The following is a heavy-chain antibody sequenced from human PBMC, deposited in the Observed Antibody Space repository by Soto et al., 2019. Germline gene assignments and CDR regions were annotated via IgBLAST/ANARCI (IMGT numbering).Heavy chain of an antibody. J-gene: IGHJ4*02. CDR3: ATVHSSGWYFDY. CDR1: GYTLTELS. D-gene: IGHD6-19*01. V-gene: IGHV1-24*01. Sequence: ASVKVSCKVSGYTLTELSMHWVRQAPGKGLEWMGGFDPEDGETIYAQKFQGRVTMTEDTSTDTAYMELSSLRSEDTAVYYCATVHSSGWYFDYWGQGTLVTVSS. CDR2: FDPEDGET.